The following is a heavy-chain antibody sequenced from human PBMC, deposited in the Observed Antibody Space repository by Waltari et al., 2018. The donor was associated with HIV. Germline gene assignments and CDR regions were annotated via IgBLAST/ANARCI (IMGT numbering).Heavy chain of an antibody. V-gene: IGHV3-53*02. CDR1: GFIVSSTY. Sequence: EVQLVETGGGLIQHGGSLRLSCAASGFIVSSTYMSWVRQAPGKGLEWVSVIYSGGSTYYADSVKGRFTIFRDNSKNMLYLQMNNLRAEDTAVYYCARADGRGLLWGQGTMVTVSS. CDR2: IYSGGST. CDR3: ARADGRGLL. J-gene: IGHJ3*01. D-gene: IGHD3-10*01.